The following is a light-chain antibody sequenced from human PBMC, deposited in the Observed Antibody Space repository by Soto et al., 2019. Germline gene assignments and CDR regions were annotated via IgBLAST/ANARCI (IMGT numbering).Light chain of an antibody. CDR2: EGN. CDR3: CSYAGNSNYV. Sequence: QSALTQPASVSGSPGQSITISCTGTSSDVGSYNLVSWYQQHPGKAPKLMIYEGNKRPSGVSNRFSGSKSGNTASLTISGLQAEDEGDYYCCSYAGNSNYVFGTGTKVTVL. V-gene: IGLV2-23*01. CDR1: SSDVGSYNL. J-gene: IGLJ1*01.